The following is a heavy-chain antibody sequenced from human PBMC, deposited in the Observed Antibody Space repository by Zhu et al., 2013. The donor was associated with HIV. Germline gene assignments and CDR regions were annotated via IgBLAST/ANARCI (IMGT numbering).Heavy chain of an antibody. CDR2: ISSGSGDK. CDR3: ARDMVYPQYYSYMDV. CDR1: GLTINGYN. Sequence: EVQLVESGGGLVQPGGSLRLSCAASGLTINGYNMNWVRQPPGEGLEWVSYISSGSGDKYYADTVKGRFTISRDNAKNSLYLQMNSLRAEDTAIYYCARDMVYPQYYSYMDVWGKGTTVTVSS. V-gene: IGHV3-48*04. J-gene: IGHJ6*03. D-gene: IGHD2-8*01.